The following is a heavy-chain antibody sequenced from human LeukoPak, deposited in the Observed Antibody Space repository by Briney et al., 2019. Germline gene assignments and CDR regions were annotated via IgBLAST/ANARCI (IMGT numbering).Heavy chain of an antibody. V-gene: IGHV4-59*01. CDR3: ARDGSSGWYFDS. Sequence: SETLSLTCTVSGGSISSYYWSWIRQPPGKGLEWIGYIYYSGSTNYNPSLKSRVTISVDTSKNQFSLKLSSVTAADTAVYYCARDGSSGWYFDSGGREPRVTVSS. CDR2: IYYSGST. D-gene: IGHD6-19*01. J-gene: IGHJ4*02. CDR1: GGSISSYY.